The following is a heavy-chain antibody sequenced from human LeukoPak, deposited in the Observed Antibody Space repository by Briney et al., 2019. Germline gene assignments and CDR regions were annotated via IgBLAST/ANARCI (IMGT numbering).Heavy chain of an antibody. CDR3: ASPAYGDYALFDY. Sequence: GGSLRLSCAASGFNSYWMSWVRQAPGKGLEWVANVKQDGREKYDVDSVKGRFTISRDNVKNSLYLQMNSLRAEDTAVYYCASPAYGDYALFDYWGEGTLVTVSS. CDR1: GFNSYW. D-gene: IGHD4-17*01. V-gene: IGHV3-7*01. J-gene: IGHJ4*02. CDR2: VKQDGREK.